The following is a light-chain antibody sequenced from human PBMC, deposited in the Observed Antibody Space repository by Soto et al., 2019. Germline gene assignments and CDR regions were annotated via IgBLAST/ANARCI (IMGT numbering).Light chain of an antibody. CDR1: QSVSSSTS. CDR2: GAF. Sequence: EIVLTQSPGTLSLSPGERATLSCRASQSVSSSTSLAWCQQKTGQAPRLLIYGAFSRAVGVPDRFSGSGSGTDFTLTINRLEPEDFAVYYCQQYGDSPLTFGGGTKVE. J-gene: IGKJ4*01. V-gene: IGKV3-20*01. CDR3: QQYGDSPLT.